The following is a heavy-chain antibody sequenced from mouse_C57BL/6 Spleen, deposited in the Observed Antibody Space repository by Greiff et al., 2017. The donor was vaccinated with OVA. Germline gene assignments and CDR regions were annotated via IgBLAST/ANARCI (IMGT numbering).Heavy chain of an antibody. J-gene: IGHJ2*01. V-gene: IGHV1-61*01. CDR3: AVHYYGPHY. CDR1: GYTFTSYW. CDR2: IYPSDSET. D-gene: IGHD1-2*01. Sequence: VKLSCKASGYTFTSYWMDWVKQRPGQGLEWIGNIYPSDSETHYNQKFKDKATLTVDKSSSTAYMQLSSLTSEDSAVYYCAVHYYGPHYWGQGTTLTVSS.